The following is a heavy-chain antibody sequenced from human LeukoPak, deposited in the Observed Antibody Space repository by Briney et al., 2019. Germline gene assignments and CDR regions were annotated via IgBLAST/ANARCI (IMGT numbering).Heavy chain of an antibody. CDR1: GGFISGSNYY. D-gene: IGHD4-23*01. V-gene: IGHV4-39*01. Sequence: SETLSLTCTVSGGFISGSNYYWDWIRQPPGKGLEWIGSIYYSGNTYYNPSLKGRVTISVDTSKNQFSLKLTSVTASDTALYYCARRGSLHSPANPWGQGTLVTVSS. CDR3: ARRGSLHSPANP. CDR2: IYYSGNT. J-gene: IGHJ5*02.